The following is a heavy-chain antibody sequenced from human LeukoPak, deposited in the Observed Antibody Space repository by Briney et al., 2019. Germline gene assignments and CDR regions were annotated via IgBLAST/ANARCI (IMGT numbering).Heavy chain of an antibody. V-gene: IGHV4-4*02. CDR2: IYHSGTT. J-gene: IGHJ1*01. Sequence: SETLSLTCAVSGGSISSDIWWSWVRQPPGKGLEWIGEIYHSGTTTYNPSLKSRVTISVDKSKNQFSLKLSSVSAADTARYYCARESIKQWLIWGQGTLVTVSS. CDR1: GGSISSDIW. D-gene: IGHD6-19*01. CDR3: ARESIKQWLI.